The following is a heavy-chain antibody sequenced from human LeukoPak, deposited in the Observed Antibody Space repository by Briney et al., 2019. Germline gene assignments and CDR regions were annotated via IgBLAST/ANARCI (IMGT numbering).Heavy chain of an antibody. Sequence: SETLSLTCTVSGGSISNFYWSWIRQPAGKTLEWIGRIYSSGSTNYNPSLKSRVTISVDTSKNQFSLKLSSVTAADTAVYYCARPGSGYDLSIWGQGTMVTVSS. CDR1: GGSISNFY. CDR3: ARPGSGYDLSI. V-gene: IGHV4-4*07. J-gene: IGHJ3*02. CDR2: IYSSGST. D-gene: IGHD5-12*01.